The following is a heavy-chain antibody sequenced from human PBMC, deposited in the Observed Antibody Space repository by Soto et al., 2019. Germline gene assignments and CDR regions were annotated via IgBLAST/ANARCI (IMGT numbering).Heavy chain of an antibody. CDR2: IYYSGST. D-gene: IGHD2-21*01. CDR1: GGSISSYY. Sequence: QVQLQESGPGLVKPSETLSLTCTVSGGSISSYYWSWIRQPPGKGLEWIGYIYYSGSTNYNPSLTTRVTISVDTSKNQFSLKLSSVTAADTAVYYCASPWGGTFDYWGQGTLVTVSS. V-gene: IGHV4-59*01. CDR3: ASPWGGTFDY. J-gene: IGHJ4*02.